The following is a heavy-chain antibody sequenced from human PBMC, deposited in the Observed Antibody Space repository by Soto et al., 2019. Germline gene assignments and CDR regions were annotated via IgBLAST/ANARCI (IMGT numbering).Heavy chain of an antibody. D-gene: IGHD3-3*01. V-gene: IGHV5-51*01. Sequence: EAVNISFKCSGYIFARYWIGWVRQMPGKGLEWMGIIYPVDSDTRYSPSFQGQVTISADKSIITAYLQWSSLKASDTAMYYCARRVEYNWFDPWGQGTLVTVSS. CDR2: IYPVDSDT. CDR1: GYIFARYW. CDR3: ARRVEYNWFDP. J-gene: IGHJ5*02.